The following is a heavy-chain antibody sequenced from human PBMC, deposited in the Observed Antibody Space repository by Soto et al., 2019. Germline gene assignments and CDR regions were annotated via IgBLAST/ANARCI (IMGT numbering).Heavy chain of an antibody. CDR1: GFSFSNTG. J-gene: IGHJ4*02. Sequence: AGGSLRLSCAASGFSFSNTGMHWVRQAPGKGLVWVSYINSDGSRTTYADSVKGRFTISRDNAKNTVYLQIDSLRAEDTAVYYCARDRSYSNDYWGQGVLVTVSS. CDR3: ARDRSYSNDY. CDR2: INSDGSRT. V-gene: IGHV3-74*01. D-gene: IGHD5-12*01.